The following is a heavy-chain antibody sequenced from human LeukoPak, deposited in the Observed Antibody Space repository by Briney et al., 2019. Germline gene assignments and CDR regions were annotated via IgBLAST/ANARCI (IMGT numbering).Heavy chain of an antibody. D-gene: IGHD3-22*01. V-gene: IGHV3-21*01. CDR2: ISSSSSYI. Sequence: PGGSLRLSCAASGFTFSSYSMNWVRQAPGKGLEWVSSISSSSSYIYYADSVKGRFTISRDNAKNSPYLQMNSLRAEDTAVYYCARENYYDSSGQYYFDYWGQGTLVTVSS. CDR3: ARENYYDSSGQYYFDY. CDR1: GFTFSSYS. J-gene: IGHJ4*02.